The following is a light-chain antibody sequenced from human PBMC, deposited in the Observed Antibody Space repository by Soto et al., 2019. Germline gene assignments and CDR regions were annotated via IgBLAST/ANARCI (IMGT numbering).Light chain of an antibody. CDR1: STDVGDFNY. CDR2: DVT. CDR3: SSYSSSTNHVV. J-gene: IGLJ2*01. Sequence: QSALTQPASVSGSPGRSVTISCTGTSTDVGDFNYVSWYQHLPGRAPKLIIYDVTNRPSGISYRFSASKSGRTASLTISGLQAEDEGDYYCSSYSSSTNHVVFGGGTKLTVL. V-gene: IGLV2-14*03.